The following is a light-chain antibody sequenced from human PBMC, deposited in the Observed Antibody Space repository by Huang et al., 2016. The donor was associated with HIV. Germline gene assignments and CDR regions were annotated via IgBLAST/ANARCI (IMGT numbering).Light chain of an antibody. J-gene: IGKJ1*01. CDR1: QRVANNY. CDR2: GAS. Sequence: EIVLTQSPGTLSLSPGERVTLSCRASQRVANNYLAWYQQKPGQAPRLLIYGASNRAPGIPDRFSGSGSGTDFSLTISRVEPEDSAVYYCQQYGDLPRTFGQGTKVEI. CDR3: QQYGDLPRT. V-gene: IGKV3-20*01.